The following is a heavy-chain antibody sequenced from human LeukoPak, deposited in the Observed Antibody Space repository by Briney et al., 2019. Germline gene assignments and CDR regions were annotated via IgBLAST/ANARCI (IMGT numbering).Heavy chain of an antibody. J-gene: IGHJ4*02. D-gene: IGHD6-19*01. CDR2: ISWNSGSI. Sequence: GGSLRLSCAASGVTFDDYAMHWVRQAPGKGLEWGSGISWNSGSIGYADSVKGRFTISRDNAKNSLYLQMNSLRAEDTALYYCAKAPSGIAVAGYFDYWGQGTLVTVSS. V-gene: IGHV3-9*01. CDR3: AKAPSGIAVAGYFDY. CDR1: GVTFDDYA.